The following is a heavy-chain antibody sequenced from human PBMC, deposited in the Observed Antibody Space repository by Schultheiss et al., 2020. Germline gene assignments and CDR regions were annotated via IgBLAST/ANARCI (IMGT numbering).Heavy chain of an antibody. J-gene: IGHJ6*02. D-gene: IGHD6-6*01. CDR1: GYTFTSYY. V-gene: IGHV1-46*01. CDR3: ASPVGAARPSESGMDV. CDR2: INPSGGST. Sequence: ASVKVSCKASGYTFTSYYMHWVRQAPGQGLEWMGIINPSGGSTSYAQKFQGRVTMTRDTSTSTVYMELSSLRSDDTAVYYCASPVGAARPSESGMDVWGQGTKVTVSS.